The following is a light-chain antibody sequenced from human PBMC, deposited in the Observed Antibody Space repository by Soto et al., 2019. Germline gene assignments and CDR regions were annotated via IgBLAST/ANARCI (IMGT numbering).Light chain of an antibody. CDR1: QSVRNNY. V-gene: IGKV3-20*01. CDR2: GSS. Sequence: VVLTQSPGTLSLSPGERATLSCRASQSVRNNYFAWYQQKPGQAPRLLIFGSSDRATGIPDRFSGSGSGTDFTLTISRLEPEDFAVYYCQQYGSSPPYTFGQGTKLEIK. J-gene: IGKJ2*01. CDR3: QQYGSSPPYT.